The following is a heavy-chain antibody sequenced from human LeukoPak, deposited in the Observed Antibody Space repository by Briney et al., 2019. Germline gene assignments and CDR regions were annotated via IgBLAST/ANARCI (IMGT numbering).Heavy chain of an antibody. CDR2: INWNGGST. CDR1: GFTFDDYG. D-gene: IGHD6-6*01. V-gene: IGHV3-20*04. Sequence: PGGSLRLSCAASGFTFDDYGMSWVRQAPGKGLEWVSGINWNGGSTGYADSVKGRFTISRDNAKNSLYLQMNSLRAEDTALYYCARRVTYSSSSNYYYMDVWGKGTTVTVSS. J-gene: IGHJ6*03. CDR3: ARRVTYSSSSNYYYMDV.